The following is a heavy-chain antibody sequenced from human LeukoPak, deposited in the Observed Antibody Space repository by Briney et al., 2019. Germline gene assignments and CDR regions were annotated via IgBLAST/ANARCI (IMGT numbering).Heavy chain of an antibody. V-gene: IGHV3-7*01. CDR3: ARSGITMVGGASIGLLTFDI. J-gene: IGHJ3*02. CDR1: GFSFSSYW. D-gene: IGHD3-10*01. Sequence: GGSLRLSCAASGFSFSSYWMSWVRQAPGKGLEWVANIKQDGNEKYYVDSVKGRFTISRDNAKNSVYLQMNSLRVEDTAVYYCARSGITMVGGASIGLLTFDIWGPGTMVTVSP. CDR2: IKQDGNEK.